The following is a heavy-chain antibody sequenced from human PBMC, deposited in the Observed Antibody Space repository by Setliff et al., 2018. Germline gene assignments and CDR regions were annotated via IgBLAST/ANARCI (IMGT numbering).Heavy chain of an antibody. V-gene: IGHV4-4*08. CDR3: ARDRRDYIGAGSSEIDYYYYYYMDV. CDR1: GGSISSYY. D-gene: IGHD3-10*01. CDR2: ISPGRSI. Sequence: KTSETLSLTCTVSGGSISSYYWSWIRQPPWKGLEWIGSISPGRSINYNPSLRSRVTISGDTSKNQISLNLSSGTAADTAVYYCARDRRDYIGAGSSEIDYYYYYYMDVWGKGTTVTVSS. J-gene: IGHJ6*03.